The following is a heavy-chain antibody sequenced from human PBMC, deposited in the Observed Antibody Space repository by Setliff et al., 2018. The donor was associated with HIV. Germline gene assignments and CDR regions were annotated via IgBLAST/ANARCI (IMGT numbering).Heavy chain of an antibody. J-gene: IGHJ5*02. CDR2: ISGSGDTA. D-gene: IGHD1-26*01. Sequence: LRLSCAASGFTFSSYWMSWVRQAPGKGLEWVSAISGSGDTAFYADSVKGRFTISADSSKNTVYLQMNSLRAEDTAVYYCSKFRGGTYYEGNWFDPWGQGTLVTVSS. CDR3: SKFRGGTYYEGNWFDP. V-gene: IGHV3-23*01. CDR1: GFTFSSYW.